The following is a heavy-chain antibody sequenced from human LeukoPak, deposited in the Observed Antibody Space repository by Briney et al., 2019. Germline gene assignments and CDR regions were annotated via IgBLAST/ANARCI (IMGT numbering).Heavy chain of an antibody. CDR1: GGSISSYY. V-gene: IGHV4-4*07. Sequence: PSETLSLTCTVSGGSISSYYWSWIRQPAGKGLEWIGRIYTSGSANYNPSLKSRVTMSVDTSKNQFSLKLSSVTAADTAVYYCAREIFLEWSGYFDYWGQGTLVTVSS. CDR3: AREIFLEWSGYFDY. D-gene: IGHD3-3*01. J-gene: IGHJ4*02. CDR2: IYTSGSA.